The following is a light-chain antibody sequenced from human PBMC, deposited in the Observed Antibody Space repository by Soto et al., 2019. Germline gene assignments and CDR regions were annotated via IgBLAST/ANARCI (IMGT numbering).Light chain of an antibody. CDR2: DVS. CDR1: SSDGGGYNY. V-gene: IGLV2-14*01. Sequence: QSALTQPASVSGSPGQSITISCTGTSSDGGGYNYVSWYQQYPGKAPKLLIYDVSNRPSGVSNRFSGSKSGNTASLTISGLQAEDEADYYCSSHTSSSTLVVFGGGTKLTVL. CDR3: SSHTSSSTLVV. J-gene: IGLJ2*01.